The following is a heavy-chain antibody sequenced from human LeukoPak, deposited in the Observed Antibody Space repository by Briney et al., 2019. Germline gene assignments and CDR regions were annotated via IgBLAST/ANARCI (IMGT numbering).Heavy chain of an antibody. D-gene: IGHD3-3*02. CDR1: GFTFSSYW. CDR3: AGDIFGNYSDAFV. V-gene: IGHV3-74*01. Sequence: PGGSLRLSCAASGFTFSSYWMHWVRQAPGKGLVWVSRINSDGSSTSYADSVKGRFTISRDNAKNSLFLQMNSLRAADTAVYYCAGDIFGNYSDAFVWGQGTMVTVSS. J-gene: IGHJ3*01. CDR2: INSDGSST.